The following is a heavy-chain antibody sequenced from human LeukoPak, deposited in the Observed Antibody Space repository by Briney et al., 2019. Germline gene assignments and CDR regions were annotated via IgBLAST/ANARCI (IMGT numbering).Heavy chain of an antibody. CDR1: GGSINTNNRY. D-gene: IGHD3-3*01. V-gene: IGHV4-39*01. CDR3: ARGYDFWSGYYGY. Sequence: SETLSLTCTVSGGSINTNNRYWGWIRQPPGKGLEWIGSIYYTGSTFYNPSLKSRVTISVDTSKNQFSLKLSSVTAADTAVYYCARGYDFWSGYYGYWGQGTLVTVSS. J-gene: IGHJ4*02. CDR2: IYYTGST.